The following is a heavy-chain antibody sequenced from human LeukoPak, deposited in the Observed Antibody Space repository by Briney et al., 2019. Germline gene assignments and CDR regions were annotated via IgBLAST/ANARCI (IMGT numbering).Heavy chain of an antibody. D-gene: IGHD5-12*01. CDR1: GGSFSGYY. CDR3: ARGHSGYDYFYYYGMDV. J-gene: IGHJ6*02. Sequence: SETLSLTCAVYGGSFSGYYWSWIRQPPGKGLEWIGEINHSGSTNYNPSLKSRVTISVDTSKNQFSLKLSSVTAADTAVYYCARGHSGYDYFYYYGMDVWGQGTTVTVS. V-gene: IGHV4-34*01. CDR2: INHSGST.